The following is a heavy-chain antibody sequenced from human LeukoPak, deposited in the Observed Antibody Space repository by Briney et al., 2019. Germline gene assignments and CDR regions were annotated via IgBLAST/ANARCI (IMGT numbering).Heavy chain of an antibody. J-gene: IGHJ4*02. CDR1: GYTFTSYY. D-gene: IGHD1-26*01. CDR3: ASSQEPHQVDY. Sequence: ASVKVSCKASGYTFTSYYMHWVRQAPGQGLEWMGIINSSGGSTSYAQKFQGRVTMTRDTSTSTVYMELSSLRSEDTAVYYCASSQEPHQVDYWGQGTLVTVSS. V-gene: IGHV1-46*01. CDR2: INSSGGST.